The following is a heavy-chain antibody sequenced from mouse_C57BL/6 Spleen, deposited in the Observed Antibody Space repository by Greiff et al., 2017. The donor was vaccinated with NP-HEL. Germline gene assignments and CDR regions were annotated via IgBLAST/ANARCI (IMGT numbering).Heavy chain of an antibody. CDR2: IYPRSGNT. D-gene: IGHD1-1*01. V-gene: IGHV1-81*01. CDR1: GYTFTSYG. Sequence: QVQLQQSGAELARPGASVKLSCKASGYTFTSYGISWVKQRTGQGLEWIGEIYPRSGNTYYNEKFKGKATLTADKSSSTAYMELRSLTSEDSAVYFCARCGYYGSSPYVDYWGQGTTLTVSS. CDR3: ARCGYYGSSPYVDY. J-gene: IGHJ2*01.